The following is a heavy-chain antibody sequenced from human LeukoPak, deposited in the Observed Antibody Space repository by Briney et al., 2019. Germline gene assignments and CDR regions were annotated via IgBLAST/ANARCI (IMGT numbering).Heavy chain of an antibody. CDR2: IYYSGST. D-gene: IGHD3-10*01. Sequence: SETLSLTCTVSGGSISSSSYYWGWIRQPPGKGLEWIGSIYYSGSTYYNPSLKSRVTISVDTSKNQFSLKLSSVTAADTAVYYCARLGATYGSGTPQFDPWGQGTLVTVSS. CDR1: GGSISSSSYY. J-gene: IGHJ5*02. V-gene: IGHV4-39*01. CDR3: ARLGATYGSGTPQFDP.